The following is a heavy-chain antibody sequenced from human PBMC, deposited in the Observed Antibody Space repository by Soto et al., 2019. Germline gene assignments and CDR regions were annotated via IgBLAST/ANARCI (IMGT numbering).Heavy chain of an antibody. CDR2: IYHSGST. CDR1: GGSVSIGGDA. V-gene: IGHV4-30-2*01. Sequence: SGTLALACAVCGGSVSIGGDAGTWIRQPPGKGLEWIGYIYHSGSTYYNPSLKSRVTISVDRSKNQFSLKLSSVTAADTAVYFCERTPADYIPCYFFDYWGPGTLVTAS. D-gene: IGHD4-4*01. J-gene: IGHJ4*01. CDR3: ERTPADYIPCYFFDY.